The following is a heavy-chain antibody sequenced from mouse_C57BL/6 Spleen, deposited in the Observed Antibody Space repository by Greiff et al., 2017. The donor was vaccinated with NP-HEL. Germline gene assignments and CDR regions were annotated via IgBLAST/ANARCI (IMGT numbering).Heavy chain of an antibody. CDR2: IWTGGGT. CDR1: GFSLTSYA. J-gene: IGHJ1*03. CDR3: ASTYYSNPDWYFDV. D-gene: IGHD2-5*01. Sequence: VMLVESGPGLVAPSQSLSITCTVSGFSLTSYAISWVRQPPGKGLEWLGVIWTGGGTNYNSALKSRLSISKDNSKSQVFLKMNSLQTDDTARYYCASTYYSNPDWYFDVWGTGTTVTVSS. V-gene: IGHV2-9-1*01.